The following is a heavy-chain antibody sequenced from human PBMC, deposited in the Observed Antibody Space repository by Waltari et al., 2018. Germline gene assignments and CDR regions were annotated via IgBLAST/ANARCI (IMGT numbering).Heavy chain of an antibody. CDR3: ARGTGGSSTYYFAGMDV. V-gene: IGHV4-34*01. D-gene: IGHD3-22*01. CDR1: GGSFSAYH. Sequence: QVQLQQWGAGLLKPSETLSLTCAVFGGSFSAYHWSWIRQSPGKGLEWIGEINHMGSPIYTPSVTSRVTISLDTSKSQVSLRLSSVTAADTAVYFCARGTGGSSTYYFAGMDVWGQGTTVTVSS. CDR2: INHMGSP. J-gene: IGHJ6*02.